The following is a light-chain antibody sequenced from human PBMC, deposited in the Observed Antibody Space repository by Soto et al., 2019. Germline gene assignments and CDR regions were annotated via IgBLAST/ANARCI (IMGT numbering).Light chain of an antibody. CDR3: QSYDNSLSGWL. V-gene: IGLV1-40*01. CDR1: SSKIGAGYD. J-gene: IGLJ2*01. CDR2: GDT. Sequence: QSVLTQPPSVSGAPGQRVTSSCTGSSSKIGAGYDVHWYQQLPGTAPKLLISGDTNRPSGVPDRFSGSKSGTSASLAITGLQAEDEADYYCQSYDNSLSGWLFGGGTKLTVL.